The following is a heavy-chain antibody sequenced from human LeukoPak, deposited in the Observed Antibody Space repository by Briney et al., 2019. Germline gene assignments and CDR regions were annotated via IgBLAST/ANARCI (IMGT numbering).Heavy chain of an antibody. D-gene: IGHD6-13*01. CDR2: ISSSSSTI. CDR3: ARDPSSWYYYYMDV. J-gene: IGHJ6*03. Sequence: GGSLRLSCAASGFTFSGSAIHWVRQAPGRGLEWVSYISSSSSTIYYADSVKGRFTISRDNAKNSLYLQMNSLRAEDTAVYYCARDPSSWYYYYMDVWGKGTTVTVSS. V-gene: IGHV3-48*01. CDR1: GFTFSGSA.